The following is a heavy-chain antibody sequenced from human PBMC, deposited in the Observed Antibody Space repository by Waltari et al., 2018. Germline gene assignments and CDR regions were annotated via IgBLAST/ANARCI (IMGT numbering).Heavy chain of an antibody. CDR1: GDSMSSGYW. CDR2: VYGGGKT. D-gene: IGHD2-15*01. J-gene: IGHJ4*02. Sequence: QLQLQESGPGLVKPSGTLSLTCAVSGDSMSSGYWWSWVRQPPGKGLEWIGQVYGGGKTNYNPSFASRVTVALDTYNKEFSLKVTSATAADTAVHYCARDRGRGLYLDSWGPGLLVTVSP. V-gene: IGHV4-4*02. CDR3: ARDRGRGLYLDS.